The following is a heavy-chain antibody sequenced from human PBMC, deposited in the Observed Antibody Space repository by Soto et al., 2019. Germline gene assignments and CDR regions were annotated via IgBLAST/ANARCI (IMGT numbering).Heavy chain of an antibody. CDR1: GFTFSSYS. J-gene: IGHJ2*01. V-gene: IGHV3-48*02. CDR2: ISSSSSTI. D-gene: IGHD2-2*01. Sequence: PGGSLRLSCAASGFTFSSYSMNWVRQAPGKGLEWVSYISSSSSTIYYADSVKGRFTISRDNAKNSLYLQMNSLRDEDTAVYYCASVFVVVPAAIPRYFDLWGRGTLVTVSS. CDR3: ASVFVVVPAAIPRYFDL.